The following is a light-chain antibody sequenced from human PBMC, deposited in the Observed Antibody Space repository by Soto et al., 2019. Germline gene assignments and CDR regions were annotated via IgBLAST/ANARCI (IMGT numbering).Light chain of an antibody. CDR3: QQYNNWPLA. CDR2: GAS. CDR1: QSVSSN. V-gene: IGKV3-15*01. Sequence: EIVMTQSPAALSVSPGERATLSCRASQSVSSNLAWYQQKPGQAPRLLIYGASTRATGIPARFSGSGSGREFTLTISSLQYEDFAVYYCQQYNNWPLAFGGGTKVDI. J-gene: IGKJ4*01.